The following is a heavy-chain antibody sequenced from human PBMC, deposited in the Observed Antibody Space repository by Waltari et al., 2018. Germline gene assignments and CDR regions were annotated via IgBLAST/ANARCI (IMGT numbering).Heavy chain of an antibody. CDR2: IYTSGST. D-gene: IGHD6-13*01. Sequence: QVQLQESGPGLVKPSETLSLTCTVSGGSISSYYWSWIRQPAGKGLEWIGRIYTSGSTNYNPSLKSRVTMSVETSKNQFSRKLSSVTAADTAVYYCARGGRGSSWYGDYYYYYYMDVWGKGTTVTISS. CDR1: GGSISSYY. CDR3: ARGGRGSSWYGDYYYYYYMDV. J-gene: IGHJ6*03. V-gene: IGHV4-4*07.